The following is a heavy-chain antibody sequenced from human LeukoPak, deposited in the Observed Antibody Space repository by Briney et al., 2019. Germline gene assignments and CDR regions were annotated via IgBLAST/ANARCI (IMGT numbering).Heavy chain of an antibody. CDR3: ARVDVVGEYYFDY. V-gene: IGHV4-30-4*01. J-gene: IGHJ4*02. CDR1: GGSISSGDYY. CDR2: IYYSGST. D-gene: IGHD2-15*01. Sequence: SQTLSLTCTVSGGSISSGDYYWSWIRQPPGKGLEWIGYIYYSGSTYCNPSLKSRVTISVDTSKNQFSLKLSSVTAADTAVYYCARVDVVGEYYFDYWGQGTLVTVSS.